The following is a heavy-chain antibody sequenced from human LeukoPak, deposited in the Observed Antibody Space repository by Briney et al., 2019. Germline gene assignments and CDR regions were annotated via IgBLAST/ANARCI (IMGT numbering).Heavy chain of an antibody. CDR3: ARGVVAAPQTFDY. CDR1: GGSISSYY. CDR2: INHSGST. J-gene: IGHJ4*02. D-gene: IGHD2-15*01. V-gene: IGHV4-34*01. Sequence: PSETLSLTCTVSGGSISSYYWSWIRQPPGKGLEWIGEINHSGSTNYNPSLKSRVTISVDTSKNQFSLKLTSVTAADTAVYYCARGVVAAPQTFDYWGQGTLVTVSS.